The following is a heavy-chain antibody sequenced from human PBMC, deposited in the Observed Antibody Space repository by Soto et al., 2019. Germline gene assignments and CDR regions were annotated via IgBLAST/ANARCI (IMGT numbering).Heavy chain of an antibody. J-gene: IGHJ4*02. CDR3: AKGSGSNYDYFDY. V-gene: IGHV3-23*01. Sequence: EVQLLESGGGLVQPGGSLRLSCAASGFIFSTYTMNWFRQAPGKGLEWVSAITGGSNTYYADSVKGRFTISRDISKKTMYLQINSFRVEDTGVYYCAKGSGSNYDYFDYWGRGTLVNVCS. CDR1: GFIFSTYT. CDR2: ITGGSNT. D-gene: IGHD1-26*01.